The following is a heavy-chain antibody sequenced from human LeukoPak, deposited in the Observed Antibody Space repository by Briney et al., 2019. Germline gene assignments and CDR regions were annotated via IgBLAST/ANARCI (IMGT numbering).Heavy chain of an antibody. CDR3: AGHRHGYSGYDDS. V-gene: IGHV4-4*07. J-gene: IGHJ5*01. Sequence: SETLSLTCIVSGGSISGYNCNWVRQTAGKGLEWMGHVYSSGGATDYASLTTRSAMLVDTSKNHCSPRLNYVTAADTAVYYCAGHRHGYSGYDDSWGQGTLVTVSS. D-gene: IGHD5-12*01. CDR2: VYSSGGA. CDR1: GGSISGYN.